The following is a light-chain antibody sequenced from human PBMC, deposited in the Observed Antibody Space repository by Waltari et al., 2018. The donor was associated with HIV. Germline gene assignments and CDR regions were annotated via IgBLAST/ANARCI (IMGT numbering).Light chain of an antibody. V-gene: IGLV3-21*01. Sequence: SYVLTQPPSVSVAPGTTARVSCGGYDIGSTTVNWCPQKPGQAPVLVILDDSDRPSGIPERFSGSNSVNTATLTISRVEAGDEADYYCQVWDSNSDHWVFGGGTKLTVL. J-gene: IGLJ3*02. CDR3: QVWDSNSDHWV. CDR1: DIGSTT. CDR2: DDS.